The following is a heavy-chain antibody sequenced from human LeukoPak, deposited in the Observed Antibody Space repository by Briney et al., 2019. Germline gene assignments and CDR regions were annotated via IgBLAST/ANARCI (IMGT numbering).Heavy chain of an antibody. CDR1: GGTFSSYT. V-gene: IGHV1-69*02. CDR3: APVAVAGTFDGMDV. J-gene: IGHJ6*02. D-gene: IGHD6-19*01. Sequence: GSSVKVSCKASGGTFSSYTISWVRQAPGQGLEWMGRIIPILGIANYAQKFQGRVTITADKSTSTAYMELSSLRSEDTAVYYCAPVAVAGTFDGMDVWGQGTLVTVSS. CDR2: IIPILGIA.